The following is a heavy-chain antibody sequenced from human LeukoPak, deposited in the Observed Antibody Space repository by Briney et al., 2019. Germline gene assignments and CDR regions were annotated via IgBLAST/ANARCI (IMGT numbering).Heavy chain of an antibody. D-gene: IGHD3-10*01. V-gene: IGHV4-61*02. CDR3: ARERSGSYDEHFDY. J-gene: IGHJ4*02. CDR1: GGSISSGGYY. CDR2: IYTSGST. Sequence: SQTLSLTCTVSGGSISSGGYYWSWIRQPAGKGLEWIGRIYTSGSTDYNPFLKSRVTISFDTSKNQFSLKLSSVTAADTAVYYCARERSGSYDEHFDYWGQGTLVTVSS.